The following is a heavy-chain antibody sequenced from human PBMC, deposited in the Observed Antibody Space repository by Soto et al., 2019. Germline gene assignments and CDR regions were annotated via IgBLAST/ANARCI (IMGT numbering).Heavy chain of an antibody. J-gene: IGHJ4*02. D-gene: IGHD6-19*01. V-gene: IGHV3-30-3*01. Sequence: QVQLVESGGGVVQPGRSLRLSCAASGFTFSSYAMHWVRQAPGKGLEWVAVISYDGSNKYYADSVKGRFTISRDNSKNTLYLQMNSLRAEDTAVYYCAAPGGYSSGYYFAYWGQGTLVTVSS. CDR3: AAPGGYSSGYYFAY. CDR1: GFTFSSYA. CDR2: ISYDGSNK.